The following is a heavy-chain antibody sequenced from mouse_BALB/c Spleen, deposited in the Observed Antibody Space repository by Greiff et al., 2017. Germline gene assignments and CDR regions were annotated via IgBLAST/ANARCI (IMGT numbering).Heavy chain of an antibody. D-gene: IGHD2-14*01. CDR2: ILPGSGST. CDR1: GYTFRSYW. CDR3: ARSSNYRYDDGTWCAY. Sequence: QVQLQQSGAELMKPGASVKISCKATGYTFRSYWIAWVKQRPGHGLEWIGEILPGSGSTNYNEKFKGKATFTADTSSNTAYMQLSSLTSEDSAVYYCARSSNYRYDDGTWCAYWGQGTLVTVSA. V-gene: IGHV1-9*01. J-gene: IGHJ3*01.